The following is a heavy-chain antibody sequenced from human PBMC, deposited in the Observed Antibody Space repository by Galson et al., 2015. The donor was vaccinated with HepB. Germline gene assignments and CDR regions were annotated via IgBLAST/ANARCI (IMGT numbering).Heavy chain of an antibody. CDR2: VHHDGTST. CDR3: ARVETDITGGPFH. Sequence: SLRLSCEASGFTFSDYWMHWVRQAPGTGLVWVSQVHHDGTSTVYADSVKGRFTISRDNAKNTLSLQMNSLRAEDTAVYYCARVETDITGGPFHWGQGTLVTVSS. CDR1: GFTFSDYW. D-gene: IGHD1-20*01. V-gene: IGHV3-74*01. J-gene: IGHJ4*02.